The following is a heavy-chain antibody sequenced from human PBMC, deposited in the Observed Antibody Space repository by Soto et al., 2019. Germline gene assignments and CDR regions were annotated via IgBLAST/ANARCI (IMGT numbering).Heavy chain of an antibody. CDR3: ARRYGGTVDY. D-gene: IGHD4-17*01. J-gene: IGHJ4*02. CDR2: IYYSGST. V-gene: IGHV4-59*08. Sequence: SETLSLTCTVAGGSISSYYWSWIRQPPGKGLEWIGYIYYSGSTNYNPSLKSRVTISVDTSKNQFSLKLSPLTAADTAVYYCARRYGGTVDYWGQGTLVTVSS. CDR1: GGSISSYY.